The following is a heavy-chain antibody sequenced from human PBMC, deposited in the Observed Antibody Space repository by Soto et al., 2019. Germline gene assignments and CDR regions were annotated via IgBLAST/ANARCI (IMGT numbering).Heavy chain of an antibody. Sequence: GESLKISCKGSRYSSTSYWIGWVRQMPVKGLEWMGIIYPGDSDTRYSPSFQGQVTISADKSISTAYLQWSSLKASDTAMYYCARPNYFIWTGYYKGGMDVCGRGTTVTGSS. CDR3: ARPNYFIWTGYYKGGMDV. CDR1: RYSSTSYW. V-gene: IGHV5-51*01. J-gene: IGHJ6*02. CDR2: IYPGDSDT. D-gene: IGHD3-9*01.